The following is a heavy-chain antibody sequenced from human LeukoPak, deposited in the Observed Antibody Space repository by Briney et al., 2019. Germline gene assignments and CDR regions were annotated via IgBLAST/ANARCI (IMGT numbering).Heavy chain of an antibody. CDR1: GGSFSGYY. Sequence: SETLSLTCAVYGGSFSGYYWSWIRQPPGKGLEWIGEINHSGSTNYNPSLKSRVTISVDTSKNQFSLKLSSVTAADTAVYYCARGGPTVGATGRGWFDPWGQGTLVTVSS. CDR3: ARGGPTVGATGRGWFDP. V-gene: IGHV4-34*01. CDR2: INHSGST. J-gene: IGHJ5*02. D-gene: IGHD1-26*01.